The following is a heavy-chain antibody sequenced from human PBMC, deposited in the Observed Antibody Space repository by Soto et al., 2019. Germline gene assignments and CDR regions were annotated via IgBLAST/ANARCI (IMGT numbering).Heavy chain of an antibody. CDR2: INWNGGST. CDR1: GFTFDDYG. V-gene: IGHV3-20*04. J-gene: IGHJ4*02. D-gene: IGHD3-22*01. CDR3: ARASMYYYDSSGYYYLDY. Sequence: GGSLRLSCAASGFTFDDYGMSWVRQAPGKGLEWVSGINWNGGSTGYADSVKGRFTISRDNAKNSLYLQMNSLRAEDTALYYFARASMYYYDSSGYYYLDYWGQGTLVTVSS.